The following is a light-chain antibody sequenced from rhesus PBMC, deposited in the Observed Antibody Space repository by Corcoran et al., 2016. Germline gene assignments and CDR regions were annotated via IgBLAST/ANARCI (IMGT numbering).Light chain of an antibody. Sequence: DIVMTQTPLSLPVTPGEPASVSCRSSQSLLDSNGYTHLHWFLQKPGQSPLFLIYLVPDRAFGVPARFSGSGSGTECTLKIRRVEAEDVEVYYCMQTVHTPHSFGQGTKVEIK. CDR3: MQTVHTPHS. V-gene: IGKV2-78*01. CDR2: LVP. CDR1: QSLLDSNGYTH. J-gene: IGKJ2*01.